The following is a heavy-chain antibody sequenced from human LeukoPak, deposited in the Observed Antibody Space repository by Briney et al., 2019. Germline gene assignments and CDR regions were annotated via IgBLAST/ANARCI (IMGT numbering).Heavy chain of an antibody. D-gene: IGHD3-10*01. Sequence: GGSLRLSCAASGLTFSSYSMNWVRQAPGKGLEWVSSITSSSSYIYYADSVKGRFTISRDNAKNSLYLQMNSLRAEDTAVYYCARDFYGSGSYSGGYFDYWGQGTLVTVSS. CDR1: GLTFSSYS. CDR3: ARDFYGSGSYSGGYFDY. J-gene: IGHJ4*02. CDR2: ITSSSSYI. V-gene: IGHV3-21*01.